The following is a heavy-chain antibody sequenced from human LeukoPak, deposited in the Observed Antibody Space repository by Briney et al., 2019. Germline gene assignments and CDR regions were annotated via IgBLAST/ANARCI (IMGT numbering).Heavy chain of an antibody. CDR2: IYTSGST. V-gene: IGHV4-4*07. D-gene: IGHD3-16*01. CDR3: ARDQYDYIWGSSPFDY. Sequence: PSETLSLTCTVSGGSISSYYWSWIRQPAGKGLEWIGRIYTSGSTNYNPSLKSRVTMSVDTSKNKFSLKLSSVTAADTAVYYCARDQYDYIWGSSPFDYWGQGTLVTVSS. CDR1: GGSISSYY. J-gene: IGHJ4*02.